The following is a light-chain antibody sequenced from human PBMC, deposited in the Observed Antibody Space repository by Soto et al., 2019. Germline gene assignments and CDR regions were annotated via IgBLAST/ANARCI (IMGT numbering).Light chain of an antibody. CDR2: DAS. CDR3: QQRSNWPPIT. V-gene: IGKV3-11*01. CDR1: QSLTNPY. Sequence: ENVLTQSPCTPSLSPGDRATLFCRARQSLTNPYIAWYQQKPGQAPRLLIYDASNRATGTPARFSGSGSGTDFTLTISSLEPEDFAVYYCQQRSNWPPITFGQGTRLEIK. J-gene: IGKJ5*01.